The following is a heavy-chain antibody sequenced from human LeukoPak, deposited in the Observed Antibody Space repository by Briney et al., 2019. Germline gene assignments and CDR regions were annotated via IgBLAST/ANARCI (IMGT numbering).Heavy chain of an antibody. V-gene: IGHV4-38-2*01. CDR2: IYHSGST. CDR1: GYSISSGYY. J-gene: IGHJ4*02. D-gene: IGHD3-10*01. CDR3: SRKRWFGELFLFDY. Sequence: SSETLSLTCAVSGYSISSGYYWGWIRQPPGKGLEWIGSIYHSGSTYYNPSLKSRVTKSVDTSKNQFSLKLSSVTAADTAVYYCSRKRWFGELFLFDYWGQGTLVTVSS.